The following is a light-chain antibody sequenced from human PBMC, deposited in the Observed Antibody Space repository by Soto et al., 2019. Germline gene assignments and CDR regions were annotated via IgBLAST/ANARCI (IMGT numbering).Light chain of an antibody. Sequence: DIQMTQSPSSLSASVGDRVTITCRASQSISSYLNWYQQKPGKAPKLLIYAASNLQSGVPSGFSGSGSGTDFPLTISSLQPEDFATYYCQQSFSAPWTFGQGTKVDIK. CDR1: QSISSY. CDR3: QQSFSAPWT. CDR2: AAS. V-gene: IGKV1-39*01. J-gene: IGKJ1*01.